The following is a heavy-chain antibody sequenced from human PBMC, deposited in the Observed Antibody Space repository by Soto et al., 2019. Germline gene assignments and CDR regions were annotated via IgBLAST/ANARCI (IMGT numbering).Heavy chain of an antibody. Sequence: EVQLVESGGGLVQPGGSLRLSCAASGFTFSSYWMSWFRQAPGKGLEWGANIKQDGSEENYVDSVKGRFTISRDNAKNALYLQMNCLRVEDTAVYYCAREIAARLWGKGTTVTVSS. J-gene: IGHJ6*04. V-gene: IGHV3-7*01. CDR2: IKQDGSEE. CDR1: GFTFSSYW. D-gene: IGHD6-6*01. CDR3: AREIAARL.